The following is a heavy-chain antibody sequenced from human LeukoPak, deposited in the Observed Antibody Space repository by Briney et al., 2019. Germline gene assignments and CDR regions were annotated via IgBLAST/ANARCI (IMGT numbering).Heavy chain of an antibody. V-gene: IGHV1-2*02. CDR2: INPNSGGT. J-gene: IGHJ4*02. CDR1: GDTFTGYY. CDR3: AREEYSEYYGSGSCLDY. D-gene: IGHD3-10*01. Sequence: ASVKVSCKASGDTFTGYYMHWVRQAPGQGLEWMGWINPNSGGTNYAQKFQGRVTMTRDTSISTAYMELSRLRSDDTAVYYCAREEYSEYYGSGSCLDYWGQGTLVTVSS.